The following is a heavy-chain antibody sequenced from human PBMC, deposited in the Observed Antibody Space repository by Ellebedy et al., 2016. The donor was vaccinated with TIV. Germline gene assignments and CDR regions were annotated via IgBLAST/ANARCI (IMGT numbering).Heavy chain of an antibody. D-gene: IGHD5-12*01. CDR2: ISAYNGNT. CDR3: ARDRRRGYSAYDPGVN. CDR1: GYTFSSYG. Sequence: AASVKVSCKASGYTFSSYGISWARQAPGQGLEWMGWISAYNGNTNYAQNLQGRVTMTTDTSTSTAYMELRRLRSDDTAVYYCARDRRRGYSAYDPGVNWGQGTLVTVSS. J-gene: IGHJ4*02. V-gene: IGHV1-18*04.